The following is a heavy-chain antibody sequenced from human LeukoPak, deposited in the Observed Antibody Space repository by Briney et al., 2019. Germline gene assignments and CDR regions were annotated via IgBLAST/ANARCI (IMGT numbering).Heavy chain of an antibody. J-gene: IGHJ4*02. Sequence: PGGSLRLSCAASGFTFSSYSMNWVRQAPGKGLEWVSSISSSSSYIYYADSVKGRFTISRDNAKNSLYLQMNSLRAEDTAVYYCARDTANYDSSGYPGGFDYWGQGTLVTVSS. CDR2: ISSSSSYI. D-gene: IGHD3-22*01. CDR1: GFTFSSYS. V-gene: IGHV3-21*01. CDR3: ARDTANYDSSGYPGGFDY.